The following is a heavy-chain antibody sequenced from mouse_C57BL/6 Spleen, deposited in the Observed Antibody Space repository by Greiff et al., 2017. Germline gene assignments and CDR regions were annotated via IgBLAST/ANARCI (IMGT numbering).Heavy chain of an antibody. CDR1: GYTFTSYW. J-gene: IGHJ4*01. D-gene: IGHD1-1*01. Sequence: QVQLQQPGAELVKPGASVKLSCKASGYTFTSYWMHWVQQRPGRGLEWIGRIDPNSGGTKYNEKFQSKATLTADKPSSAAYMQLSSRTSEDSAVYYCARGDGSSSYDAMDYWGQGTSVTVSS. CDR2: IDPNSGGT. V-gene: IGHV1-72*01. CDR3: ARGDGSSSYDAMDY.